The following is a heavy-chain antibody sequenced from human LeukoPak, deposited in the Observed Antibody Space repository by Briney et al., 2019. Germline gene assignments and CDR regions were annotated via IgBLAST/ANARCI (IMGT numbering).Heavy chain of an antibody. Sequence: ASETLSPTCAVYGGSFSGYYWSWIRQPPGKGLDWIGEINHSGSTNYNPSLKSRVTISVDTSKNQFSLKLSSVTAADTAVYYCARVGYYYYYYMDVWGKGTTVTVSS. V-gene: IGHV4-34*01. CDR3: ARVGYYYYYYMDV. CDR1: GGSFSGYY. D-gene: IGHD3-10*01. J-gene: IGHJ6*03. CDR2: INHSGST.